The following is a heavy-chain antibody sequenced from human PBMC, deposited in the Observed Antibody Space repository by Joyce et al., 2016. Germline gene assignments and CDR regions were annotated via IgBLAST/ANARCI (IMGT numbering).Heavy chain of an antibody. CDR3: ARKSMRLGEFNYAMDV. CDR1: GFDFTIYS. V-gene: IGHV3-48*02. D-gene: IGHD3-10*01. Sequence: EVQLVESGGGLVQPGGPLRLSCVASGFDFTIYSMDWVRQASGTGLEWISYSSRSSSNIDYADSLKGRFTSSRDNAKASVYVQIDSLRDEDTAVYYCARKSMRLGEFNYAMDVWGQGITVIVSS. J-gene: IGHJ6*02. CDR2: SSRSSSNI.